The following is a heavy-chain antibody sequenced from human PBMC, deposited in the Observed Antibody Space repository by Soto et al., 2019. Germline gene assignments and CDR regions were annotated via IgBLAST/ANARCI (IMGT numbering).Heavy chain of an antibody. D-gene: IGHD4-17*01. CDR2: INAGNGNT. CDR3: AREFNTVTTFDY. Sequence: ASVKVSCKASGYTFTSYAMHSVRQAPGQRLEWMGWINAGNGNTKYSQKFQGRVTITRDTSASTAYMELSSLRSEDTAVYYCAREFNTVTTFDYWGQGTLVTVSS. CDR1: GYTFTSYA. V-gene: IGHV1-3*01. J-gene: IGHJ4*02.